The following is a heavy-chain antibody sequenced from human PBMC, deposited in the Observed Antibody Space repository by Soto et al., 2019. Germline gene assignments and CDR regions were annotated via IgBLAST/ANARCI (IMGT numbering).Heavy chain of an antibody. CDR2: ISPDGSST. CDR3: ARGPSGIAFYVGDY. V-gene: IGHV3-74*01. D-gene: IGHD3-16*01. J-gene: IGHJ4*02. Sequence: DVQLVESGGALVQPGGSLRLPCEASEFTFRNYWMHWVRQVPGKGLVWVSRISPDGSSTSYADSVRGRFTISRDNAKNTLYLQMNSLRVEDTAVYYCARGPSGIAFYVGDYWGQGTLVTVSS. CDR1: EFTFRNYW.